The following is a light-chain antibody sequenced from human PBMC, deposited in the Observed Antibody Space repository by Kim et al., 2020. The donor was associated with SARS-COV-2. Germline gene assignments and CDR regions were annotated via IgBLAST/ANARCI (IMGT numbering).Light chain of an antibody. CDR2: DVN. J-gene: IGLJ3*02. CDR1: SSNIGSYNY. V-gene: IGLV2-14*03. CDR3: SSFTTRSTLV. Sequence: QSALTQPASVSGSPGQSISISCTGTSSNIGSYNYVSWHQQHPGKAPKLMIYDVNKRPSGISSRFSGSKSGSTASLTTSGLQAEDEADYYCSSFTTRSTLVFGGGTKVTVL.